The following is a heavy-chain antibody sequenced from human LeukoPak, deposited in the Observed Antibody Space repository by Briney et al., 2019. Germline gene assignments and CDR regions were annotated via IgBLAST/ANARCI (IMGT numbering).Heavy chain of an antibody. D-gene: IGHD3-3*01. CDR3: AKIDWSGFPSYFDS. V-gene: IGHV3-23*01. CDR2: ISGSGGST. J-gene: IGHJ4*02. CDR1: GFTFSSQA. Sequence: GGSLRLSCAASGFTFSSQALSWVRQAPGKGLERVSAISGSGGSTYYADSVKGRFTISRDNSKNTLYLQMNSLRAEDTAVYYCAKIDWSGFPSYFDSWGQGTLVTVSS.